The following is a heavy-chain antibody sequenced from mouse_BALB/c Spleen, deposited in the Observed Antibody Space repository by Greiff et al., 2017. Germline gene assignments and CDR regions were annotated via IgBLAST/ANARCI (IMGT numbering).Heavy chain of an antibody. V-gene: IGHV14-3*02. CDR3: ARAGYYPYYYAMDD. CDR2: IDPANGNT. D-gene: IGHD2-3*01. CDR1: GFNIKDTY. J-gene: IGHJ4*01. Sequence: VQLKESGAELVKPGASVKLSCTASGFNIKDTYMHWVKQRPEQGLEWIGRIDPANGNTKYDPKFQGKATITADTSSNTAYLQLSSLTSEDTAVYYCARAGYYPYYYAMDDWGQGTSVTVSS.